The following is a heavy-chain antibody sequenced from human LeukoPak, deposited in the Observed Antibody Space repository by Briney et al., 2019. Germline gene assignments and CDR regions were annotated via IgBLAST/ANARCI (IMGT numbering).Heavy chain of an antibody. CDR2: FNPSGGST. D-gene: IGHD2-2*01. Sequence: ASVKVSCKASVYTLTIYYMYWVRQAPGEGLECVGIFNPSGGSTSYTQKIQGRVTPTRDTFTITVYMELSSLRSEDTAENFCAGRGVPSFCVGTQYRYYYVDVECWGARVTASS. CDR3: AGRGVPSFCVGTQYRYYYVDV. V-gene: IGHV1-46*03. CDR1: VYTLTIYY. J-gene: IGHJ6*03.